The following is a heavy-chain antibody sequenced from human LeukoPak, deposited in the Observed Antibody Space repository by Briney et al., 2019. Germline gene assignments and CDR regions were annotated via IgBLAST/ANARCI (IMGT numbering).Heavy chain of an antibody. D-gene: IGHD3-10*01. V-gene: IGHV3-7*01. CDR2: IKEDGNEK. CDR1: GFTFSYYW. CDR3: ARDPRYSAGYGSGVYRADGFDI. Sequence: GGSLRLSCAASGFTFSYYWMTWVRQAPGKGLEWVANIKEDGNEKYYVDSVKGRFTISRDNAKNSLYLQMNSLRDEDTAVYYCARDPRYSAGYGSGVYRADGFDIWGQGTMVTVSS. J-gene: IGHJ3*02.